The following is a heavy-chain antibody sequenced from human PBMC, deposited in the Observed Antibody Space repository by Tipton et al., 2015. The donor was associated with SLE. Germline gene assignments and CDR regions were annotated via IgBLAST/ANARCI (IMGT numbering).Heavy chain of an antibody. CDR3: ARVRGRGYFQH. J-gene: IGHJ1*01. CDR2: IYYSGST. D-gene: IGHD3-10*01. Sequence: TPSLICTVSGGSISSYYWSWIRQPPGKGLEWIGYIYYSGSTNYNPSLKSRVTISVDTSKNQFSLNRSPGTAADTAVYYLARVRGRGYFQHWGQGTLVTVSS. CDR1: GGSISSYY. V-gene: IGHV4-59*01.